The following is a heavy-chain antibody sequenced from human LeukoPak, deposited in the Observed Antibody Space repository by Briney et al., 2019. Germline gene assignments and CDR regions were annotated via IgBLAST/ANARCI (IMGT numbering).Heavy chain of an antibody. CDR1: GFTFSSYA. V-gene: IGHV3-30*04. CDR3: ARGGAQSPPYYDFWSGHFDY. CDR2: ISYDRSNK. D-gene: IGHD3-3*01. Sequence: YLRLSCAASGFTFSSYAMHWVRQAPGKGLEWVAVISYDRSNKYYAHYVKGRFTMSRDNSKNTLYLQMSSLRAEDTAVYYCARGGAQSPPYYDFWSGHFDYWGQVTLVS. J-gene: IGHJ4*02.